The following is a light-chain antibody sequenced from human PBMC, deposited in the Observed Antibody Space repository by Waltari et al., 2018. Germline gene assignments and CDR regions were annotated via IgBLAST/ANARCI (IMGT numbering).Light chain of an antibody. Sequence: SFDLTQPPSVSVSPGQTATITCPGHKLRDENACWFHQRPGRSPVLVIYQDTKRPPGIPERFSGSNSGNTATLTITGTQAMDEGDYYCQAWDISTVVFGGGTKLTVL. CDR3: QAWDISTVV. V-gene: IGLV3-1*01. CDR2: QDT. CDR1: KLRDEN. J-gene: IGLJ2*01.